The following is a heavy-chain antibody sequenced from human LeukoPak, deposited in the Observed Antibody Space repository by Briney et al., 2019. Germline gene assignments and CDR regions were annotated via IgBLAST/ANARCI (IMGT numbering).Heavy chain of an antibody. J-gene: IGHJ4*02. Sequence: WINPNSGGTNYAQKFQGRVTMTRDTSISTAYMELSRLRSDDTAVYYCVRDLDCSGGSCYDYWGQGTLVTVSS. V-gene: IGHV1-2*02. CDR2: INPNSGGT. CDR3: VRDLDCSGGSCYDY. D-gene: IGHD2-15*01.